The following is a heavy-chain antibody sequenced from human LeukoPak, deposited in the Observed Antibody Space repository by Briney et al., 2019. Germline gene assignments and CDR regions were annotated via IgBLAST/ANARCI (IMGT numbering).Heavy chain of an antibody. V-gene: IGHV4-59*01. CDR2: IYYSGST. CDR1: GGSIRSYY. Sequence: SETLSLTRTVSGGSIRSYYWSWIRQPPGKGREWIGYIYYSGSTNYNPSLKSRVTISVDTSKNQFSLTLSSVTAADTAVYYCARGDICTNGVCPRDYYYGMDVWGEGTTVTVSS. CDR3: ARGDICTNGVCPRDYYYGMDV. D-gene: IGHD2-8*01. J-gene: IGHJ6*04.